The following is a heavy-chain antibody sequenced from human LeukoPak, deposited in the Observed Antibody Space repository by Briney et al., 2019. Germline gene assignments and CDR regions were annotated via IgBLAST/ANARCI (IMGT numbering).Heavy chain of an antibody. CDR1: GFTFSSFA. D-gene: IGHD4-17*01. Sequence: GGSLRLSCAASGFTFSSFAMNWVRQAPGKGLEWVSDISGSGGSTYYADSVKGRFTISRDNSKNTLYLQMNSLRAEDTAVYYCARDYGDYKFDYWGQGTLVTVSS. CDR3: ARDYGDYKFDY. CDR2: ISGSGGST. J-gene: IGHJ4*02. V-gene: IGHV3-23*01.